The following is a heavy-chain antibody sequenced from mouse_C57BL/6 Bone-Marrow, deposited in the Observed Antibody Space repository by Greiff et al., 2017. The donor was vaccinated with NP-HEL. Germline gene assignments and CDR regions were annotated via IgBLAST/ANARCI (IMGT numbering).Heavy chain of an antibody. V-gene: IGHV1-82*01. J-gene: IGHJ2*01. CDR1: GYAFSSSW. D-gene: IGHD3-2*02. CDR2: IYPGDGDT. CDR3: ARMDSSGYGGDYFDY. Sequence: QVQLQQSGPELVKPGASVKISCKASGYAFSSSWMNWVKQRPGKGLEWIGRIYPGDGDTNYNGKFKGKATLTADKSSSTAYMQLSSLTSEDSAVYFGARMDSSGYGGDYFDYWGQGTTLTVSS.